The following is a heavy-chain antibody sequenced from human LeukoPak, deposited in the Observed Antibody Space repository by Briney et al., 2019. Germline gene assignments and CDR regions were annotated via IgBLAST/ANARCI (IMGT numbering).Heavy chain of an antibody. CDR3: GRPARDFWSGYYINWFDP. CDR2: INHSGST. V-gene: IGHV4-34*01. J-gene: IGHJ5*02. D-gene: IGHD3-3*01. Sequence: SETLSLTCAVYGVSFSGYYWSWIRQPPGKGLEWIGEINHSGSTNYNPSLKSRVTISVDMSKNQFSLKLSSVTAADTAVYYCGRPARDFWSGYYINWFDPWGQGTLVTVSS. CDR1: GVSFSGYY.